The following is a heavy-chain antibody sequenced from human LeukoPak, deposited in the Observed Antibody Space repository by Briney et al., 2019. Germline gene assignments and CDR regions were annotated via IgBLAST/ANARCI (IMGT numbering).Heavy chain of an antibody. CDR2: IIPIFGTA. V-gene: IGHV1-69*13. D-gene: IGHD3-22*01. Sequence: SVKVSCKASGGTFSSYAISWVRQAPGQGLEWMGGIIPIFGTANYAQKFQGRVTITADESTSTAYMELSSLRSEDTAVYYCASQDPYYYDSSGYYGYWGQGTLVTVSS. CDR1: GGTFSSYA. J-gene: IGHJ4*02. CDR3: ASQDPYYYDSSGYYGY.